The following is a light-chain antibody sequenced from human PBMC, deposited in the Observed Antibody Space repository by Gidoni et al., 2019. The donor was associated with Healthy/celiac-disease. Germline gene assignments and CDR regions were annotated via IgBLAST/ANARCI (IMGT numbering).Light chain of an antibody. CDR3: QRNYNATPALT. CDR1: QGISSY. V-gene: IGKV1-27*01. J-gene: IGKJ4*01. Sequence: LISSPSSLSAFVGARVTITCRVSQGISSYLNWYRQKPGKVSKLLIYSESDLKSGVPSRFSGSGSGTDLNLTISSMQPEDVETYYGQRNYNATPALTFGEGTKVEIK. CDR2: SES.